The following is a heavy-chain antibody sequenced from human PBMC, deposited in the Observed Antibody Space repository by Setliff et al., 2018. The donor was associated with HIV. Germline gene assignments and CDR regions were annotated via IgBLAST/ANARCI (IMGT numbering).Heavy chain of an antibody. V-gene: IGHV1-18*01. Sequence: ASVKVSCKASGYIFISYGFSWVRQAPGQGLEWMGWISAYNGNTNYAQKLQGRVTMTTDTSTSTAYMELRNLRSDDTAVYYCARAPKRVYYYGSGTHLHDAFDIWGHGTVVTVSS. J-gene: IGHJ3*02. CDR1: GYIFISYG. CDR2: ISAYNGNT. D-gene: IGHD3-10*01. CDR3: ARAPKRVYYYGSGTHLHDAFDI.